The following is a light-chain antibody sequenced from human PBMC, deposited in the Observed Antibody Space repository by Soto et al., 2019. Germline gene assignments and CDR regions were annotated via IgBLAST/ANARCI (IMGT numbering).Light chain of an antibody. J-gene: IGKJ1*01. V-gene: IGKV3-20*01. CDR2: GAS. Sequence: EIVLTQSPGTPSLSPGERVTISCRASQSVKSNYLAWYQQIPGQAPRLLIYGASNRATGIPDRFSGSGSGTDFTLTISRLEPEDFAVYYCHQYGGSSTFGQGTKVEIK. CDR1: QSVKSNY. CDR3: HQYGGSST.